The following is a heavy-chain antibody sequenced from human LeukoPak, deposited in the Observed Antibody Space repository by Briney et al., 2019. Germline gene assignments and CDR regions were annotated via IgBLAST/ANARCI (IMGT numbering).Heavy chain of an antibody. Sequence: SETLSLTCSVSGDSIRSYYWSWIRQPAGKGLEWIGRIYTRGSTNYNPSLKTRVTMSVDTSKNQFSLRLSSVTAADTAVYYCAREGTYCSRTSCYDSFLDYWGQGTLVTVSS. CDR3: AREGTYCSRTSCYDSFLDY. V-gene: IGHV4-4*07. J-gene: IGHJ4*02. CDR1: GDSIRSYY. CDR2: IYTRGST. D-gene: IGHD2-2*01.